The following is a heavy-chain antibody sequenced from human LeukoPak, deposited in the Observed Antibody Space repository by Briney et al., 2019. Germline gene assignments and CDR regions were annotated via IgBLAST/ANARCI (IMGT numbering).Heavy chain of an antibody. J-gene: IGHJ3*02. CDR2: IYSGGNT. CDR1: GLTVSSNC. V-gene: IGHV3-53*01. D-gene: IGHD5-12*01. Sequence: PGGSLRLSCAASGLTVSSNCMSWVRQAPGKGLEWVSFIYSGGNTYYADSVKGRFTISRDNSKNTLYLQMNSLRAEDTAVYYCAKSFSGYANDAFDIWGQGTMVTVSS. CDR3: AKSFSGYANDAFDI.